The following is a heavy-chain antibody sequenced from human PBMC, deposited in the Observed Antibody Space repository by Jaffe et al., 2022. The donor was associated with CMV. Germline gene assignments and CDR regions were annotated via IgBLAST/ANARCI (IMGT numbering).Heavy chain of an antibody. CDR2: ISGRGGST. D-gene: IGHD2-15*01. V-gene: IGHV3-23*04. Sequence: EVQLVESGGGLVQPGGSLSLSCAASGFTFSNYAVSWVRQAPGKGLEWVSSISGRGGSTFYADSVKGRFTISRDTSKSTVYLQMNSLSAEDTAIYYCAKEQDLVTLAGTGGSLYYFDYWGQGTLVTVSS. J-gene: IGHJ4*02. CDR3: AKEQDLVTLAGTGGSLYYFDY. CDR1: GFTFSNYA.